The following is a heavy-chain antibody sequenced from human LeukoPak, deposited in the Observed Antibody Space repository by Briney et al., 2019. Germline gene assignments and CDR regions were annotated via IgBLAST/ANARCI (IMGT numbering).Heavy chain of an antibody. CDR2: MNPNSGNT. Sequence: ASVKVSCKASGHTFTSYDINWVRQATGQGLEWMGWMNPNSGNTGYAQKFQGRVTMTRDTSTSTVYMELSSLRSEDTAVYYCARVGFDSSGYYYANWGQGTLVTVSS. J-gene: IGHJ4*02. CDR3: ARVGFDSSGYYYAN. D-gene: IGHD3-22*01. CDR1: GHTFTSYD. V-gene: IGHV1-8*01.